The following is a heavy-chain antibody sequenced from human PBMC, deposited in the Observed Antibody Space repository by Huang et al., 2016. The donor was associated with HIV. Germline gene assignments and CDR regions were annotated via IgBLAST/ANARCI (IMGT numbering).Heavy chain of an antibody. D-gene: IGHD1-26*01. CDR3: ARSYAGTIWDSGRDYFDY. CDR1: GGSRSSGNYY. V-gene: IGHV4-61*09. J-gene: IGHJ4*02. Sequence: QVRLRESGPGLVKPSQTLSLTCPVSGGSRSSGNYYWTWIRQPAVKGLEWIGHIYPSVITNYSPSLNSRVSISLDTSKNQFSLRLRSVTAADTAVYYCARSYAGTIWDSGRDYFDYWGQGILVTVSS. CDR2: IYPSVIT.